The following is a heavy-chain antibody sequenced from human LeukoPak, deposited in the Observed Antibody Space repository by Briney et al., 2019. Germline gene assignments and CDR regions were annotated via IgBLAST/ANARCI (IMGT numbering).Heavy chain of an antibody. Sequence: GRSLRLSCAASGFTFSSYGMHWVRQAPGKGLEWVAVISYDGSNKYYADSVKGRFTISRDNSKNTLYLQMNSLRAEDTAVYYCAKSSPGITTIVVVPKKEGYYFDYWGQGTLVTVSS. CDR2: ISYDGSNK. D-gene: IGHD3-22*01. CDR1: GFTFSSYG. CDR3: AKSSPGITTIVVVPKKEGYYFDY. J-gene: IGHJ4*02. V-gene: IGHV3-30*18.